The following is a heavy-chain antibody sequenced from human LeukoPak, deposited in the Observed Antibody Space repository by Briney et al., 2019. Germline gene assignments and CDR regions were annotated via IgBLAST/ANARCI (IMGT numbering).Heavy chain of an antibody. J-gene: IGHJ6*03. Sequence: SETLSLTCTVSGGSISSYYWSWIRQPAGKGLEWIGRIYTSGSTNYNPSLKSRVTMSVDTSKNQFSLKLSSVTAADTAVYYCARDRDRTLGSQGDYYYYYYMDVWGKGTTVTISS. CDR1: GGSISSYY. CDR2: IYTSGST. CDR3: ARDRDRTLGSQGDYYYYYYMDV. V-gene: IGHV4-4*07. D-gene: IGHD2/OR15-2a*01.